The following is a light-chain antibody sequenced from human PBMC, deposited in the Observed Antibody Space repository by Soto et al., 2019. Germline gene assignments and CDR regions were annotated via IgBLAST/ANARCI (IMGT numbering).Light chain of an antibody. V-gene: IGLV2-14*01. CDR2: EAF. Sequence: QSALTQPASVSGSPGQSITISCTGSSSDFGGHDYVSWYLQHPGKAPKLLIYEAFNRPSGVSDRFSGSKSGSTASLTISGLQAEDEGDYYCSSFTSTSTGVFGGGTKLTVL. J-gene: IGLJ3*02. CDR3: SSFTSTSTGV. CDR1: SSDFGGHDY.